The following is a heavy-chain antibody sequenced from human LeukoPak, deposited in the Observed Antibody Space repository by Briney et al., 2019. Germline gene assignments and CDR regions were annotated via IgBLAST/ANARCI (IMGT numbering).Heavy chain of an antibody. CDR2: ISGSGGTT. CDR1: GFTFSNYA. J-gene: IGHJ4*02. Sequence: GGSLRLSCAASGFTFSNYAMSWVRQAPGKGLEWVSAISGSGGTTHYADSVKGRFTISRDNSKNTLYLQMNSLRADDTAVFYRAKALGYGDYYGDYWGQGTLVTVSS. V-gene: IGHV3-23*01. CDR3: AKALGYGDYYGDY. D-gene: IGHD4-17*01.